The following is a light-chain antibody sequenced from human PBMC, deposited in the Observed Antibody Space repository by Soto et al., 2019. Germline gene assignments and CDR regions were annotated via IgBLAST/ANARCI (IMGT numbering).Light chain of an antibody. CDR2: LGS. V-gene: IGKV2-28*01. CDR3: MQVLQSLYS. Sequence: EIVMTQSPLSLSVTPGEPASISCRSSQSLLHSNGYSYLDRYLQKPGQSPQLLIYLGSNRASGVPDRFSGSGSGTDFTLRISRVEAEDVGVYYCMQVLQSLYSFGQGTK. CDR1: QSLLHSNGYSY. J-gene: IGKJ2*03.